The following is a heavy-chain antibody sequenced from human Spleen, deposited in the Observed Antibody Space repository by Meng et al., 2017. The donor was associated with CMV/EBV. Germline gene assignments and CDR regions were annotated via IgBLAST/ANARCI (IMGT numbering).Heavy chain of an antibody. V-gene: IGHV1-46*01. CDR2: INPSSGTT. J-gene: IGHJ4*02. CDR3: AREPYDVPPFFDY. Sequence: CQASGYTFSTYYMYWVRQAPGQGLEWMGIINPSSGTTSYAQKFQGRVTMTRDTSTSTVYMELSSLRSEDTAVYYCAREPYDVPPFFDYWGQGTLVTVSS. D-gene: IGHD3-16*01. CDR1: GYTFSTYY.